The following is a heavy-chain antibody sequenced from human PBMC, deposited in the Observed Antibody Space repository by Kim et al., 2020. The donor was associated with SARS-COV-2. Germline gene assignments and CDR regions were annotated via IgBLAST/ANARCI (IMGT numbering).Heavy chain of an antibody. CDR3: ASQYYEFWSGYHPFDP. D-gene: IGHD3-3*01. Sequence: YTASLKSRVTISVDTSKNQFSLKLSSVTAADTAVYYCASQYYEFWSGYHPFDPWGQGTLVTVSS. J-gene: IGHJ5*02. V-gene: IGHV4-30-2*05.